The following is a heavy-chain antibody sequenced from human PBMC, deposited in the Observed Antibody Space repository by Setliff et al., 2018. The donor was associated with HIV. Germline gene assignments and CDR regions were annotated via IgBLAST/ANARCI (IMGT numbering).Heavy chain of an antibody. CDR3: ARFRPFQRESGSFDI. J-gene: IGHJ3*02. Sequence: GASVKVSCKASGHTFTNVDIHWLRRATGQGLEWMGWMNPNTGVSGYALKFQARVTMTRDTSISTAYMELSSLTSEDTAVYYCARFRPFQRESGSFDIWGQGTMVTVSS. V-gene: IGHV1-8*01. D-gene: IGHD3-3*02. CDR2: MNPNTGVS. CDR1: GHTFTNVD.